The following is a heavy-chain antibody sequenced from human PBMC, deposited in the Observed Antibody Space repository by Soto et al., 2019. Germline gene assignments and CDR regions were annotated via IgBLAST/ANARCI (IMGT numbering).Heavy chain of an antibody. CDR1: GFTFSSYG. Sequence: GGSLRLSCAASGFTFSSYGMHWVRQAPGKGLEWVAVIWYDGSNKYYADSVKGRFTISRDNSKNTLYLQMNSLRAEDTAVYYCARASALRFARTEKLRSSWYWFDPWGQGTLVTVSS. CDR2: IWYDGSNK. CDR3: ARASALRFARTEKLRSSWYWFDP. D-gene: IGHD3-3*01. V-gene: IGHV3-33*01. J-gene: IGHJ5*02.